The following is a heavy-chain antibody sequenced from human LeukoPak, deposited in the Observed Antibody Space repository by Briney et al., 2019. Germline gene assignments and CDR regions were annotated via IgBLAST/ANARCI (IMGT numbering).Heavy chain of an antibody. J-gene: IGHJ6*02. V-gene: IGHV4-59*01. D-gene: IGHD5-12*01. CDR3: ARRPSGYDSYGMDV. CDR2: IYYSGST. CDR1: GGSISSYY. Sequence: SETLSLTCTVSGGSISSYYWSWIRQPPGKGLEWIGYIYYSGSTNYNPSLKSRVTIPVDTSKNQFSLKLSSVTAADTAVYYCARRPSGYDSYGMDVWGQGTTVTVSS.